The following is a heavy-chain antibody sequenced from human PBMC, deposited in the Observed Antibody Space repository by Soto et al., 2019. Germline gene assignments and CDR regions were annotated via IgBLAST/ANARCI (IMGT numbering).Heavy chain of an antibody. CDR3: ARRYGSCFDY. J-gene: IGHJ4*02. D-gene: IGHD6-6*01. V-gene: IGHV4-59*08. CDR1: GGSISSYY. Sequence: QVQLQESGPGLVKPSETLSLTCTVSGGSISSYYWSWIRQPPGKGLEWIGYIYYSGSTNYNPSRKSRANIAVDTSKSQFSLKLRSVTAADTAVYYCARRYGSCFDYWGQGTLVTVSS. CDR2: IYYSGST.